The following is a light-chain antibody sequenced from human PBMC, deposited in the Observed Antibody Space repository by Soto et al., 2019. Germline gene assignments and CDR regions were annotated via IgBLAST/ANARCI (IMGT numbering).Light chain of an antibody. CDR3: SSFTSNTTVV. V-gene: IGLV2-14*01. J-gene: IGLJ2*01. CDR2: EVS. Sequence: QSALTQPASVSGSPGQSITISCTGTSSDVGGYNLVSWYQQHPGKAPKLIIFEVSKRPSGVSNRFSGSKSGNTASLTISGLQAEDEADYSCSSFTSNTTVVFGGGTKLTVL. CDR1: SSDVGGYNL.